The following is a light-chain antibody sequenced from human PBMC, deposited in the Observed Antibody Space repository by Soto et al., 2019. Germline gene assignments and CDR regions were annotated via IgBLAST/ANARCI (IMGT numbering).Light chain of an antibody. CDR2: DVN. CDR1: SSVVGNYNS. V-gene: IGLV2-11*01. Sequence: QSALTQPRSVSGSPGQSVTISCTGTSSVVGNYNSVSWYQHHPGKAPKLMIYDVNKWPSGVPDRFSGSKSGNTASLTISGLQAEDEADYYCCSYIGSYSYVFGTGTKAPS. J-gene: IGLJ1*01. CDR3: CSYIGSYSYV.